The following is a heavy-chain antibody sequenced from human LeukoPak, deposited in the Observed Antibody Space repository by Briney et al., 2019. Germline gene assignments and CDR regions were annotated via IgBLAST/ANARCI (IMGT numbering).Heavy chain of an antibody. V-gene: IGHV3-23*01. CDR2: ISGSGGST. D-gene: IGHD2-21*02. CDR1: GFTFSSYV. J-gene: IGHJ6*03. Sequence: PGGSLRLSCAASGFTFSSYVMSSVRQAPGKGLEWVSAISGSGGSTYYADSVKGRFTISRDNSKNTLYLQMNSLRAEDTAVCYCENHEVTAEYYCYIDVWGKGTTVTISS. CDR3: ENHEVTAEYYCYIDV.